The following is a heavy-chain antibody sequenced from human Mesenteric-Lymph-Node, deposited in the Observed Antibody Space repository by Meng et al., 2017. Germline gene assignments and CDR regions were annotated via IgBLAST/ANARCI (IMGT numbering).Heavy chain of an antibody. Sequence: QVPVQGAGPGLVKASGTLSLTCTVSGDSISSDIWWSWVRQPPGKGLGWIGEVYHRGNTNYNPSLKSRVVISVDRSKNQFSLNLSSVTAADTAVYYCGRDQGRQLINHWGQGTLVTVSS. V-gene: IGHV4-4*02. D-gene: IGHD1-1*01. J-gene: IGHJ4*02. CDR3: GRDQGRQLINH. CDR2: VYHRGNT. CDR1: GDSISSDIW.